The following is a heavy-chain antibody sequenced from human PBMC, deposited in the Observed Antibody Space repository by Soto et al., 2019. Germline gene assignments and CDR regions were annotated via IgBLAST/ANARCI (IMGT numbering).Heavy chain of an antibody. CDR2: ISYDGSNK. D-gene: IGHD3-3*01. CDR3: AKTLRRRITIFGVVSHTPSYYGMDV. CDR1: GFTFSRYG. J-gene: IGHJ6*02. V-gene: IGHV3-30*18. Sequence: GGSLRLSFAASGFTFSRYGMHWVRQAPGKGLEWVAVISYDGSNKYYADSVKGRFTISRDNSKNTLYLQMNSLRAEDTAVYYCAKTLRRRITIFGVVSHTPSYYGMDVWGQGTTVTVSS.